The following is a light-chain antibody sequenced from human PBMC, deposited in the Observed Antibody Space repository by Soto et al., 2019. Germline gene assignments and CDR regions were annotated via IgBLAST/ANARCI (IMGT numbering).Light chain of an antibody. CDR1: SSNIGRNT. CDR3: AAWDASLNGRV. CDR2: NNN. Sequence: QSVLTQSPSVSAAPGQKVTISCSGSSSNIGRNTVNWYQQFPGTAPNLLIYNNNERPSGVPDRFSGSKSGTSASLAISGLRSEDEADYYCAAWDASLNGRVFGGGTKLTVL. J-gene: IGLJ3*02. V-gene: IGLV1-44*01.